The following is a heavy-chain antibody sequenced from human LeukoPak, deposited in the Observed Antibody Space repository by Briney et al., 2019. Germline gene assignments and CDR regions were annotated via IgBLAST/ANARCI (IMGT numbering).Heavy chain of an antibody. V-gene: IGHV4-38-2*01. J-gene: IGHJ4*02. CDR3: ARAPLPAYSSSWFAAPPRE. Sequence: PSETLSLTCAVSAYSISSGYYWGWIRQPPGKGLEWIGEINHSGSTNYNPSLKSRVTISVDTSKNQFSLKLSSVTAADTAVYYCARAPLPAYSSSWFAAPPREWGQGTLVTVSS. CDR2: INHSGST. CDR1: AYSISSGYY. D-gene: IGHD6-13*01.